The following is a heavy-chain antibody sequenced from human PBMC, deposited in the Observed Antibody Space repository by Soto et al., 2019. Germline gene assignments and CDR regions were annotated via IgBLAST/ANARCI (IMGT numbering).Heavy chain of an antibody. Sequence: VQLMESGGGLVYPGASLRLSCETSGFIFRDHSMNWVRQAPGKGLQWVSYISSTGDDIHYADSVKGRFTVSRDNAKNALFLQMNSLRDDDSAIYYCARLPKGSVVTGWGQGTLVTVSS. J-gene: IGHJ4*02. CDR1: GFIFRDHS. CDR2: ISSTGDDI. D-gene: IGHD2-21*02. CDR3: ARLPKGSVVTG. V-gene: IGHV3-48*02.